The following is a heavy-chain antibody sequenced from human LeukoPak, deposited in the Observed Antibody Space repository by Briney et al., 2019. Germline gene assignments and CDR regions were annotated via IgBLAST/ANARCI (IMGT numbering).Heavy chain of an antibody. CDR1: GFTFSTYS. CDR3: ARDIPDY. V-gene: IGHV3-21*01. CDR2: ISRSSTNI. Sequence: GGSLRLSCAASGFTFSTYSMNWVRQAPGKGLEWVSSISRSSTNIYYADSVKGRFTISRDNAKNPLYLQMNSLRAEDTAVYYCARDIPDYWGQGTQVTVSS. J-gene: IGHJ4*02.